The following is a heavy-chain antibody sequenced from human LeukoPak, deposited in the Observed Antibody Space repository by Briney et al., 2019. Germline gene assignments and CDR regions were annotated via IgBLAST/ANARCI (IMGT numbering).Heavy chain of an antibody. CDR2: ISSGSSYM. J-gene: IGHJ5*02. V-gene: IGHV3-21*01. CDR1: GFTFSRYS. Sequence: GGSLRLSCAASGFTFSRYSMNWVRQAPGKGLEWVSSISSGSSYMYYADSVKGRFTISRDNAKNSLYLQMNSLRAKDTAVYYCARDYYDSSGSSWFDPWGQGTLVTVSS. D-gene: IGHD3-22*01. CDR3: ARDYYDSSGSSWFDP.